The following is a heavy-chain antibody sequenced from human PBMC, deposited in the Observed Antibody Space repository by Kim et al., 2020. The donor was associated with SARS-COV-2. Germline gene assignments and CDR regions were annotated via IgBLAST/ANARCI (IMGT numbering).Heavy chain of an antibody. V-gene: IGHV1-2*02. J-gene: IGHJ4*02. CDR3: ARDSGAVAEFDY. D-gene: IGHD6-19*01. Sequence: NYAQKFQGRVTMTRDTSISTAYMELSRLRSDDTAVYYCARDSGAVAEFDYWGQGTLVTVSS.